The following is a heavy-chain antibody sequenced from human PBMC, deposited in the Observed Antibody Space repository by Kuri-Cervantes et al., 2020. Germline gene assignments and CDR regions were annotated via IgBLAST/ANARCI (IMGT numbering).Heavy chain of an antibody. J-gene: IGHJ1*01. Sequence: LSLTCAASGFTFSSYAMSWVRQAPGKGLEWVSLITGRGDITHYADSVKGRFTISRDNSKNTLYLQMNNLRADDTAVYYCAKHNSHFYDSSGYYSYFQHWGQGTLVTVSS. CDR1: GFTFSSYA. D-gene: IGHD3-22*01. V-gene: IGHV3-23*01. CDR2: ITGRGDIT. CDR3: AKHNSHFYDSSGYYSYFQH.